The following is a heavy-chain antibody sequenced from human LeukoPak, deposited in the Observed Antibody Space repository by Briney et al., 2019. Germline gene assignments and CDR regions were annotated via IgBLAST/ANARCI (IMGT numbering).Heavy chain of an antibody. CDR1: GYSFTSYW. J-gene: IGHJ6*02. CDR3: ARLGSSSWPYYYYYGMDV. Sequence: GESLKISCKGSGYSFTSYWIGWVRQMPGKGLEWMGIIYPGDSDTRYSPSFQGQVTISADKSISTAYLQWSSLKASDTAMYYCARLGSSSWPYYYYYGMDVWGQGTTVTVSS. V-gene: IGHV5-51*01. D-gene: IGHD6-13*01. CDR2: IYPGDSDT.